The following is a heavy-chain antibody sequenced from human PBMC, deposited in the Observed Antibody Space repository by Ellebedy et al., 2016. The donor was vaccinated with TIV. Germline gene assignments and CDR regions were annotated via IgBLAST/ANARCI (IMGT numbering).Heavy chain of an antibody. CDR3: AEGRSGWYYFDY. CDR2: VNQSGRT. J-gene: IGHJ4*02. Sequence: SETLSLTCAVYGGSFSGYYWSWVRQPPGKGLEWIGEVNQSGRTNYHPSLKSRVTISVDTSKNQISLRLSSVTAADTAVYYCAEGRSGWYYFDYWGQGTLVTVSS. V-gene: IGHV4-34*01. CDR1: GGSFSGYY. D-gene: IGHD6-19*01.